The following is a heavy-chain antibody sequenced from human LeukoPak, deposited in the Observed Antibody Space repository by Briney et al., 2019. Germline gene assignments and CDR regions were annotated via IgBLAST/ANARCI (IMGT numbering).Heavy chain of an antibody. CDR1: GFIFSNYA. J-gene: IGHJ4*02. V-gene: IGHV3-23*01. CDR2: ISGSSANT. D-gene: IGHD3-10*02. CDR3: AKVDCSGRGGLRLDY. Sequence: GGSLRLSCAPSGFIFSNYAMSWVRQVPGKGLEWVSSISGSSANTYYADSVKGRFTISRDNSKKPLFLQMNNLGGEDTARYYCAKVDCSGRGGLRLDYWGQGTLVTVSS.